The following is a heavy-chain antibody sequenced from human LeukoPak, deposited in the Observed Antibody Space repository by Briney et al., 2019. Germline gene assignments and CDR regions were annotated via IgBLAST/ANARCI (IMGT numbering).Heavy chain of an antibody. V-gene: IGHV4-39*01. J-gene: IGHJ3*02. CDR2: IYYSGST. CDR3: ASPLVTTVVTYDALDI. CDR1: GGSISSSSYY. Sequence: SETRSLTCTVSGGSISSSSYYWGWIRQPPGKGLEWIGSIYYSGSTYYNPSLKSRVTISVDTSKNQFSLKLSSVTAADTAVYYCASPLVTTVVTYDALDIWGQGTMVTVSS. D-gene: IGHD4-23*01.